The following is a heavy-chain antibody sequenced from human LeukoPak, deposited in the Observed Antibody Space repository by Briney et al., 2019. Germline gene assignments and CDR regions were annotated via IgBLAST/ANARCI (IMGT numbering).Heavy chain of an antibody. Sequence: ASVKVSCKASGYTFTSYGISWVRQAPGQGLEWMGWISAYNGNTNYAQKLQGRVTMATDTSTSTAYMELRSLRADDTAVYYCARVDYDILTGYYKKGYFVYWGQGTLVTVSS. CDR2: ISAYNGNT. D-gene: IGHD3-9*01. J-gene: IGHJ4*02. CDR1: GYTFTSYG. V-gene: IGHV1-18*04. CDR3: ARVDYDILTGYYKKGYFVY.